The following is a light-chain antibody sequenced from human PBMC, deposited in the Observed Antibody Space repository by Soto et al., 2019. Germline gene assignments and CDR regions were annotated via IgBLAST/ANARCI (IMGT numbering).Light chain of an antibody. V-gene: IGKV2D-29*01. J-gene: IGKJ2*01. CDR3: MQSLQLPHT. CDR2: EVS. CDR1: QCLLHSDGKTY. Sequence: DIVMTQTLLPLSVTPAQPASSSFKSSQCLLHSDGKTYLYWYVQKPGQPPQLLIHEVSNRFSGVPDRFSGSGAGTDFTLKISRVEAEDVGVYFCMQSLQLPHTFGQGTKVEIK.